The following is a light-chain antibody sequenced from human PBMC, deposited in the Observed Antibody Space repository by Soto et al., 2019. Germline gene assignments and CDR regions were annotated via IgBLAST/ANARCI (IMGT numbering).Light chain of an antibody. V-gene: IGKV1-33*01. CDR1: QDITNF. J-gene: IGKJ2*03. CDR2: NAS. Sequence: DIQMTQSPSSLSASVGDRVTITCQASQDITNFLNWYQQKPGKAPKLLIYNASSLQTGVPSRFSGSGSGTDFSFTISSLQPEDNATYYCQQFDDVPYSFGQGTKVAIK. CDR3: QQFDDVPYS.